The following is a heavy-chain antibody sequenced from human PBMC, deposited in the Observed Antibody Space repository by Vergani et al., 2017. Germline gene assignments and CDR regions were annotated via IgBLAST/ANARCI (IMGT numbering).Heavy chain of an antibody. CDR3: AREGCSGGSCYRVRGLYYYGMDV. D-gene: IGHD2-15*01. J-gene: IGHJ6*02. V-gene: IGHV1-18*01. Sequence: QVQLVQSGAEVKKPGASVKVSCKASGYTFISYGISWVRQAPGQGLEWMGWISPYNGNTNYAQKLQGRVTMTTDTSTSTAYMELRSLRSDDTAVFYCAREGCSGGSCYRVRGLYYYGMDVWGQGTTVTVSS. CDR2: ISPYNGNT. CDR1: GYTFISYG.